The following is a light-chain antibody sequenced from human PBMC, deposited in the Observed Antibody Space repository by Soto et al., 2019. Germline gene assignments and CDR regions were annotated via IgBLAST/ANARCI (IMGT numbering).Light chain of an antibody. CDR3: QSYDSSLSGWV. V-gene: IGLV1-40*01. CDR2: GNT. Sequence: QSVLTQPPSVSGAPGQRVTFSCTGSSSNIGAGYDVHWYQQLPGAAPKPLIYGNTNRPSGVPDRFSGSKSGTSASLAITGLQAEDEAEYYCQSYDSSLSGWVFGGGTKVTVL. CDR1: SSNIGAGYD. J-gene: IGLJ3*02.